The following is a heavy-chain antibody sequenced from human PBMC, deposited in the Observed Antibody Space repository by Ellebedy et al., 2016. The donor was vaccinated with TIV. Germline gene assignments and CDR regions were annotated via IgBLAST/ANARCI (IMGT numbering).Heavy chain of an antibody. CDR3: ARRVSSVFGSGAFDM. D-gene: IGHD6-19*01. Sequence: SETLSLTXTVSGSSISTSDYYWGLIRQPPGKGLEWIGSIYYSGSTYYNPSLESRVTISVDTSKNQFSLKVRSVTAADTAMYYCARRVSSVFGSGAFDMWGQGTMVTVSS. J-gene: IGHJ3*02. V-gene: IGHV4-39*01. CDR1: GSSISTSDYY. CDR2: IYYSGST.